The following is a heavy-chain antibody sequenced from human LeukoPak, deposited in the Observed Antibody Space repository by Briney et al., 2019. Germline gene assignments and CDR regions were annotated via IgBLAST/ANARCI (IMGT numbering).Heavy chain of an antibody. Sequence: GGSLRLSCAASGFTFSSYSMNWVRQAPGKGLEWVSSISSSSSYIYYADSVKGRFTISRDNAKNSLYLQMNSLRGEDTAVYYCASDRHDYGDLPLDFWGQRPRVSVSS. CDR1: GFTFSSYS. CDR2: ISSSSSYI. D-gene: IGHD4-17*01. V-gene: IGHV3-21*01. J-gene: IGHJ4*02. CDR3: ASDRHDYGDLPLDF.